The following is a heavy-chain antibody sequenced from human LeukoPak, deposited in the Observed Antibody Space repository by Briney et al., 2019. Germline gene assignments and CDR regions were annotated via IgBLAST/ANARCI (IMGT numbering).Heavy chain of an antibody. CDR2: IIPIFGTA. J-gene: IGHJ4*02. CDR1: GGTFSSYA. CDR3: ARSTHCSGGSCYQFDY. V-gene: IGHV1-69*13. D-gene: IGHD2-15*01. Sequence: SVNVSCKASGGTFSSYAISWVRQAPGQGLEWMGGIIPIFGTANYAQKFQGRVTITADESTSTAYMELSSLRSEDTAVYYCARSTHCSGGSCYQFDYWGQGTLVTVSS.